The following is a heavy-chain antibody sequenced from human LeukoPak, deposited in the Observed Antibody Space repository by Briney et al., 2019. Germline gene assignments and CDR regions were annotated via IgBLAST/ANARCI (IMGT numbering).Heavy chain of an antibody. J-gene: IGHJ6*03. V-gene: IGHV4-39*07. CDR2: IHHSGGT. CDR3: ARRGPLGYYYYYYMDV. CDR1: GGSISSSSYY. Sequence: PSETLSLTCTVSGGSISSSSYYWGWIRQPPGKGLEWIGEIHHSGGTKYNPSLKSRVTISVDTSKNQFSLRLSSVTAADTAVYYCARRGPLGYYYYYYMDVWGKGTTVTISS. D-gene: IGHD6-13*01.